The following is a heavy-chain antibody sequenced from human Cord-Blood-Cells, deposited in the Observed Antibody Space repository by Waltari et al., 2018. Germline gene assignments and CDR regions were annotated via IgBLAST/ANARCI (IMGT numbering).Heavy chain of an antibody. CDR3: ARGVGGRFDY. CDR1: GYTFTGYS. Sequence: QVQLVQSEAEVKKPGASVKVSCKASGYTFTGYSMHWVRPAPGQGLEWMGWINPTSGSKNHAQKLQRWGARTMDTTNSAAYMELRRLRSDDTAVDDCARGVGGRFDYWGQGTLVTVSA. CDR2: INPTSGSK. D-gene: IGHD3-10*01. V-gene: IGHV1-2*04. J-gene: IGHJ4*02.